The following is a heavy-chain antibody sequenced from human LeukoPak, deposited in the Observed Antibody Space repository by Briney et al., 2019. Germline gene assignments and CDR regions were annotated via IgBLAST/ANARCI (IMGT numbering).Heavy chain of an antibody. D-gene: IGHD6-6*01. CDR1: GYSFTTYW. CDR3: ARTYLIAAPYLDY. CDR2: IYPGDSNT. Sequence: GASLNSSCKCSGYSFTTYWIGWVRELPGKGLGWMGIIYPGDSNTRYRPSFQGQVTISPDKSNGTAYVEGSSLKASDTAMYCCARTYLIAAPYLDYWGQGTLVTVSS. V-gene: IGHV5-51*01. J-gene: IGHJ4*02.